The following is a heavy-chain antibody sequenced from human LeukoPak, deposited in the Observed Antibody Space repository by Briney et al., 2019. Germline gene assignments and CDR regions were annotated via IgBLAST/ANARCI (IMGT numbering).Heavy chain of an antibody. V-gene: IGHV3-23*01. CDR1: GFTFSSYA. J-gene: IGHJ6*03. Sequence: GGSLRLSCAASGFTFSSYAMNWVRQAPGRGLEWVSGFSGSGGTTYYADSVKGRFTISRDNSQNTLYLQMNSLRAEDTAVYYCANGNRCTSPNCLGYYYFYMDVWGKGTTVTVSS. CDR3: ANGNRCTSPNCLGYYYFYMDV. CDR2: FSGSGGTT. D-gene: IGHD2-8*01.